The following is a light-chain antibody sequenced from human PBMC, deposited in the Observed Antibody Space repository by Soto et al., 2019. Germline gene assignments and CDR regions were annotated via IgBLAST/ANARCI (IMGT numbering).Light chain of an antibody. J-gene: IGLJ2*01. CDR2: EDN. CDR1: SSDVGSYNL. Sequence: QSVLTQPASVSGSPGQSITISCAGTSSDVGSYNLVSWYQQHPGKAPKLMIYEDNRRPSGVSNRFSGSKSGNTASLTISGLQAEDEADYYCCSYAGSSTVVFGGGTKLTVL. CDR3: CSYAGSSTVV. V-gene: IGLV2-23*01.